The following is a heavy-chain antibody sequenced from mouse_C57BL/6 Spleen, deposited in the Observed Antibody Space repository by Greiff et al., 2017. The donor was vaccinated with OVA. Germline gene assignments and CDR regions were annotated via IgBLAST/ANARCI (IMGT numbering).Heavy chain of an antibody. CDR1: GYAFSSYW. CDR2: IYPGDGDT. J-gene: IGHJ4*01. Sequence: QVQLQQSGAELVKPGASVKISCKASGYAFSSYWMNWVKQRPGKGLEWIGQIYPGDGDTNYNGKFKGKAILTADKSSSTAYMQLSSLTSEDSAVYFCARSPDGYPILDYAMDYWGQGTSVTVSS. V-gene: IGHV1-80*01. CDR3: ARSPDGYPILDYAMDY. D-gene: IGHD2-3*01.